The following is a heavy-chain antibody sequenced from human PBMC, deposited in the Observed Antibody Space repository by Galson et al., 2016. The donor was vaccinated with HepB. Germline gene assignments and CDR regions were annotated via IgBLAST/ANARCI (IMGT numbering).Heavy chain of an antibody. V-gene: IGHV1-46*01. CDR2: INPSIGST. J-gene: IGHJ4*02. D-gene: IGHD6-19*01. CDR3: ARDRYLQWQVQSGYLDY. CDR1: GYTFTSYY. Sequence: SVKVSCKASGYTFTSYYIHWVRQAPGQGLEWMGIINPSIGSTTYAQKLQGRITVTRDTSTSTVYMELSSLRSEDTALYFCARDRYLQWQVQSGYLDYWGQGTVVTVSS.